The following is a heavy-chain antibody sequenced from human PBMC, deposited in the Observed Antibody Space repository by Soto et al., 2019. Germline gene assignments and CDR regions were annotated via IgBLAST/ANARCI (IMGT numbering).Heavy chain of an antibody. J-gene: IGHJ4*02. D-gene: IGHD5-18*01. CDR2: SYYSGST. Sequence: PSETLSLTWTVSGGSISSSIYYGVWIRQPPGKGLEWIGSSYYSGSTYYNPSLKSRVTISVDTSKNQFSLKLSSVTAADTAVYYCARHESYGRRGIDYWGQGTLVTVSS. V-gene: IGHV4-39*01. CDR3: ARHESYGRRGIDY. CDR1: GGSISSSIYY.